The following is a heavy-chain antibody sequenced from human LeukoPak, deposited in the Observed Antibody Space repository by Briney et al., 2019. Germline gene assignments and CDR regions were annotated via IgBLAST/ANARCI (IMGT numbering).Heavy chain of an antibody. V-gene: IGHV1-46*01. J-gene: IGHJ4*02. CDR1: GYTFTRYY. Sequence: ASVTVTCLASGYTFTRYYMHWVRQAPGHGLEWVGIINPSGGSTSYAQKFQGRVTMTRDMSTSTVYMELSSLRSEDTAVYYCARGRYCSSTSCYYFDYWGQGTLVTVSS. CDR2: INPSGGST. CDR3: ARGRYCSSTSCYYFDY. D-gene: IGHD2-2*01.